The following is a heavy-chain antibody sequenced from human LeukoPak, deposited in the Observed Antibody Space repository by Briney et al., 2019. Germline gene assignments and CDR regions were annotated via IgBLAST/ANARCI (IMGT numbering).Heavy chain of an antibody. J-gene: IGHJ5*02. V-gene: IGHV4-34*01. CDR3: ARVEAYGDYVLNWFDP. D-gene: IGHD4-17*01. CDR1: GGSFSGYY. CDR2: INHSGSS. Sequence: PSETLSLTCAVYGGSFSGYYCSWIRQPPGKGLEWIGEINHSGSSNYNPSLKSRVTISVDTSKNQFSLKLSSVTAADTAVYYCARVEAYGDYVLNWFDPWGQGTLVTVSS.